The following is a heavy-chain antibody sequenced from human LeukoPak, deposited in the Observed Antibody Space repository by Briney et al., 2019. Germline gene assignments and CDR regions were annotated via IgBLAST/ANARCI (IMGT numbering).Heavy chain of an antibody. Sequence: SLVKLCCNASEPTVTRYVIISWRQAAGLGLGWLRGSLPIFGAANYAQKFQGRVTITTDESTSTAYIELSSLRSEDTAVYYCARDYSLEYSSSSYFDYWGQGTMVTVCS. CDR2: SLPIFGAA. CDR3: ARDYSLEYSSSSYFDY. J-gene: IGHJ4*02. V-gene: IGHV1-69*05. CDR1: EPTVTRYV. D-gene: IGHD6-6*01.